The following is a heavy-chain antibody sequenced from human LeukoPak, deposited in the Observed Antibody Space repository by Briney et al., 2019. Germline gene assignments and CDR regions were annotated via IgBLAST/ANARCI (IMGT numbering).Heavy chain of an antibody. J-gene: IGHJ3*02. CDR2: ISGSGGST. CDR1: RFTFSSYA. D-gene: IGHD2-15*01. Sequence: GGSLRLSCAASRFTFSSYAMSWVRQAPGKGREWVSAISGSGGSTYYAASVKGRFTISRDNSKNTLYLQMNSLSAEDTAVYYCAWVLHDAFDIWGQGTMVTV. V-gene: IGHV3-23*01. CDR3: AWVLHDAFDI.